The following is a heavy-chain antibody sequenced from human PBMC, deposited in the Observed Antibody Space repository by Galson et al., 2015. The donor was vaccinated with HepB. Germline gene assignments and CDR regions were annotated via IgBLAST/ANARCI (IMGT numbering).Heavy chain of an antibody. CDR1: GGSISSYY. Sequence: ETLSLTCTVSGGSISSYYWSWIRQPPGKGLEWIGYIYYSRSTNYNPSLKSRVTISVDTSKNQFSLKLSSVTAADTAVYYCARDFGWRYFDYWGQGTLVTVSS. V-gene: IGHV4-59*01. J-gene: IGHJ4*02. CDR3: ARDFGWRYFDY. CDR2: IYYSRST. D-gene: IGHD6-19*01.